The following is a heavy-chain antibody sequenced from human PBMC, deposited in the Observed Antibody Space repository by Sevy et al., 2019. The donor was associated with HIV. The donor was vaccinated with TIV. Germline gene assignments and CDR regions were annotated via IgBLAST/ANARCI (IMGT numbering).Heavy chain of an antibody. D-gene: IGHD2-15*01. Sequence: GGSLRLSCAASGFTLSSVGIHWVRLTPGTGLEWLAFIGHDGNKYFYGASVKGRITTSRDNSKNTVSLQMNSLRVEDTAVCYCANDYCIGNDCFLGRFDPRGQGTLVTVSS. CDR1: GFTLSSVG. CDR3: ANDYCIGNDCFLGRFDP. V-gene: IGHV3-30*02. J-gene: IGHJ5*02. CDR2: IGHDGNKY.